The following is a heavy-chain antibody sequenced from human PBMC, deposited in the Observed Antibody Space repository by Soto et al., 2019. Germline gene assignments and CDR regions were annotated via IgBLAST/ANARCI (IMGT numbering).Heavy chain of an antibody. V-gene: IGHV3-49*04. D-gene: IGHD1-1*01. CDR2: IRNQTYLGTT. J-gene: IGHJ3*02. Sequence: PGGSLRLSCTGSGFTFDDFAINWVRQAPGKGLEWVGLIRNQTYLGTTEYAAAVKGRFTISRDDSTNTLYLQMNSLKTEDTAVYYCPTAGQNWNGVSAFDIWGKGTMVIASS. CDR1: GFTFDDFA. CDR3: PTAGQNWNGVSAFDI.